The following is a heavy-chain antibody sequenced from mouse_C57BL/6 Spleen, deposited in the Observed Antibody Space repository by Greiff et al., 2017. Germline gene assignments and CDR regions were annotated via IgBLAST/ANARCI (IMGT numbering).Heavy chain of an antibody. CDR1: GYSITSGYY. CDR3: ASGHYGYEDY. J-gene: IGHJ2*01. D-gene: IGHD2-2*01. V-gene: IGHV3-6*01. CDR2: ISYDGSN. Sequence: EVKLMESGPGLVKPSQSLSLTCSVTGYSITSGYYWNWIRQFPGNKLEWMGYISYDGSNNYNPSLKNRISITRDTSKNQFFLKLNSVTTEDTATYYCASGHYGYEDYWGQGTTLTVSS.